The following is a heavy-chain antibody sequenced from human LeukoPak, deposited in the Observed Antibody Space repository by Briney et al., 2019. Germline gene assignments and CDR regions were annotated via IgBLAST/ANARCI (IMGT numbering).Heavy chain of an antibody. J-gene: IGHJ4*02. V-gene: IGHV3-48*03. Sequence: GGSLRLSCAASGFTFSSYEMNWVRQAPGKGLEWVSYISSSGSTIYYADSVKGRFTISRDNAKNSLYLHMNSLRAEDTAVYYCARDPRRVAAAGTSPYDYWGQGTLVTVSS. CDR1: GFTFSSYE. D-gene: IGHD6-13*01. CDR2: ISSSGSTI. CDR3: ARDPRRVAAAGTSPYDY.